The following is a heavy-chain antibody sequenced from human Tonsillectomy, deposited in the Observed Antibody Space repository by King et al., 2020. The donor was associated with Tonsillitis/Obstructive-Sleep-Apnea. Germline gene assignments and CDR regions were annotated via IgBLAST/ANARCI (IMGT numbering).Heavy chain of an antibody. CDR3: ARENLGNIYFDY. V-gene: IGHV3-30*16. D-gene: IGHD7-27*01. CDR2: MSYDGRNK. CDR1: GFTFSRYA. J-gene: IGHJ4*02. Sequence: VQLVESGGGVVQPGRSPRLSCAASGFTFSRYAMHWVRPASGKGLEWVAGMSYDGRNKYYADSVKGRLTISRDNAKNTLFLQMNSLGADDTAVYYCARENLGNIYFDYWGQGTLVTVSS.